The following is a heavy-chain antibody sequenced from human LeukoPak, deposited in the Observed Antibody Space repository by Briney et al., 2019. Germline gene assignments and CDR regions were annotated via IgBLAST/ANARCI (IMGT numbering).Heavy chain of an antibody. J-gene: IGHJ3*02. CDR1: GGSIRSSSSY. D-gene: IGHD4-23*01. CDR2: IYYSGST. Sequence: PSETLSLTCTVSGGSIRSSSSYWGWIRHPPGKGLEWMGSIYYSGSTYYNPSLKSRVTISVDTSKNQFSLKLSSVTAADTAVYYCAIPTVYGGNAFDIWGQGTMVTVSS. CDR3: AIPTVYGGNAFDI. V-gene: IGHV4-39*01.